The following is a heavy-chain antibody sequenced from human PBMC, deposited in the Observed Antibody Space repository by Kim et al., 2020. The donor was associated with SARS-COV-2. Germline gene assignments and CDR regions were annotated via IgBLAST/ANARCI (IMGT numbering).Heavy chain of an antibody. Sequence: ASVKVSCKASGYTFTSHKIHWVRQAPGQGPEWMGIITPIDGFTTYAQKLQGRVTMTSDTSTTTVTMELSSLRSGDTAVYFCARDNTDWSFDYWGQGTLVTVSS. CDR2: ITPIDGFT. J-gene: IGHJ4*02. V-gene: IGHV1-46*01. CDR3: ARDNTDWSFDY. D-gene: IGHD3-9*01. CDR1: GYTFTSHK.